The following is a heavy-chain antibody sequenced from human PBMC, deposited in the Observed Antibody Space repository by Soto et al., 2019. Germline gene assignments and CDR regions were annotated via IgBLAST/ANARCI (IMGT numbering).Heavy chain of an antibody. V-gene: IGHV4-34*01. CDR2: INHSGST. Sequence: QVQLQQWGAGLLKPSETLSLTCAVYGGSFSGYYWSWIRQPPGKGLEWIGEINHSGSTNYNPSLKSRVTISVDTSKNQFSLKLSSVTAADTAVYYCARDYGDYVKDYYYYGMDVWGQGTTVTVSS. CDR1: GGSFSGYY. J-gene: IGHJ6*02. CDR3: ARDYGDYVKDYYYYGMDV. D-gene: IGHD4-17*01.